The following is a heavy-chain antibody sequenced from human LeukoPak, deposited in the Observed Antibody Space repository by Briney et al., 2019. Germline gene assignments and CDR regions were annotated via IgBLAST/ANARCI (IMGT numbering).Heavy chain of an antibody. J-gene: IGHJ4*02. CDR2: IYHSGST. V-gene: IGHV4-4*02. CDR1: GGSISSNNW. CDR3: ASPSEVSFKALDY. D-gene: IGHD2/OR15-2a*01. Sequence: SETLSLTCAVAGGSISSNNWWTWVRQPPGKGLEWIGEIYHSGSTNYNPSLKSRVSLSVDKSKNQFSLTLTSVTAADTAVYYCASPSEVSFKALDYWGQGTLVTVSS.